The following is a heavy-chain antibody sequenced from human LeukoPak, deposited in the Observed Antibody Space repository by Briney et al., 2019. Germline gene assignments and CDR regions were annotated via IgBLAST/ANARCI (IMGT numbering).Heavy chain of an antibody. J-gene: IGHJ4*02. Sequence: GASVKVSCKTFGYTFTSYYVHWVRQAPGQGLEWLGIIDPSGGLTSHAQKFQDRVTMSRDVSTTTVDMELRSLTSEDTAVYYCAKDHMFRQRLSGSKGLDSWGQGTLVTVSS. D-gene: IGHD1-26*01. CDR2: IDPSGGLT. CDR1: GYTFTSYY. V-gene: IGHV1-46*01. CDR3: AKDHMFRQRLSGSKGLDS.